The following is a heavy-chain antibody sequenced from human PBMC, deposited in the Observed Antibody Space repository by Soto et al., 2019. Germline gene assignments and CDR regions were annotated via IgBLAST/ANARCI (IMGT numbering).Heavy chain of an antibody. Sequence: PSETLSLTCTVSNGSISSGGYSWSWIRQTPGKGLEWIGYIYPTGKTYYNPSLKNRATLSIDTSQNQFSLQLTSVTAADTAVYYFARAPPGLAPSWGVWRHPTTVTVSS. D-gene: IGHD3-16*01. V-gene: IGHV4-30-2*01. J-gene: IGHJ6*02. CDR2: IYPTGKT. CDR3: ARAPPGLAPSWGV. CDR1: NGSISSGGYS.